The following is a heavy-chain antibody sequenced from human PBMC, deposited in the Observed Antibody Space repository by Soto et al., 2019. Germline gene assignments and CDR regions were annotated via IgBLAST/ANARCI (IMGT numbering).Heavy chain of an antibody. J-gene: IGHJ4*02. CDR2: IKDSGDST. D-gene: IGHD6-13*01. CDR3: VKGGASYTSCWYAN. Sequence: DVELLESGGGLVQPGGSLTLSCAASGFSFSNYAMHWVRQAPGKGLEWVSIIKDSGDSTYYLDSVRGRFTISRDNAMNPIYLQMTSLRAEDTALYHCVKGGASYTSCWYANWGRGILVTVSS. CDR1: GFSFSNYA. V-gene: IGHV3-23*01.